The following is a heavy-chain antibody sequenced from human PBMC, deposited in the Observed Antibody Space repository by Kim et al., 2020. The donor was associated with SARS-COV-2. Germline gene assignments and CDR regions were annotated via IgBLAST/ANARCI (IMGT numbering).Heavy chain of an antibody. J-gene: IGHJ4*02. CDR3: ARGMPPYRAAAGDH. Sequence: GGSLRLSCEASGFTFRNYGMHWVRQAPGKGLEWVAVIWYDGSHQYYGDSVKGRFTVSRDNSKNTLYLQMNNLRVEDTAFYYCARGMPPYRAAAGDHWGQGTLVTVSS. CDR1: GFTFRNYG. V-gene: IGHV3-33*01. D-gene: IGHD6-13*01. CDR2: IWYDGSHQ.